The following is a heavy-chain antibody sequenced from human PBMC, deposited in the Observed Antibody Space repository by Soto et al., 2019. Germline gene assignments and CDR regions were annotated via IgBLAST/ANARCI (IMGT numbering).Heavy chain of an antibody. V-gene: IGHV4-4*02. CDR1: GGSISSSNW. J-gene: IGHJ4*02. CDR2: IYHSGST. CDR3: AREARYCSSTSCPFDY. Sequence: QVQLQESGPGLVKPSGTLSLTCAVSGGSISSSNWWSWVRQPPGKGLEWIGEIYHSGSTNYNPSLKSRVTISVDTSKNQFSLKLSSVTAADTAVYYCAREARYCSSTSCPFDYWGQGTLVTVSS. D-gene: IGHD2-2*01.